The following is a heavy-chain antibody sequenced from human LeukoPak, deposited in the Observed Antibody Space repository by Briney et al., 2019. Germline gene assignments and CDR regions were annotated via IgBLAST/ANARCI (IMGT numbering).Heavy chain of an antibody. D-gene: IGHD3-22*01. CDR1: GGSISSGGYS. V-gene: IGHV4-31*03. CDR2: IYYSGST. J-gene: IGHJ4*02. Sequence: PSETLSLTCTVSGGSISSGGYSWSWIRQHPGKGLEWIGYIYYSGSTYYNPSLKSRVTISVDTSKNQFSLKLSSVTAADTAVYYCARIEGGGDSSGYYRSGSDYWGQGTLVTVSS. CDR3: ARIEGGGDSSGYYRSGSDY.